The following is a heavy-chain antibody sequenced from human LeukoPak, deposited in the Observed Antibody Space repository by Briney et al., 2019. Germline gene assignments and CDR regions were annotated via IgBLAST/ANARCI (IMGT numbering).Heavy chain of an antibody. V-gene: IGHV1-69*06. CDR1: GGTFSNYA. D-gene: IGHD3-22*01. CDR2: IIPIFGTA. Sequence: ASVKVSCKASGGTFSNYAISWVRQAPGQGLEWMGGIIPIFGTANYAQKFQGRVTITADKSTSTAYMELSSLRSEDTAVYYCASHVYYYDSSGYSARRSAAFDIWGQGTMVTVSS. J-gene: IGHJ3*02. CDR3: ASHVYYYDSSGYSARRSAAFDI.